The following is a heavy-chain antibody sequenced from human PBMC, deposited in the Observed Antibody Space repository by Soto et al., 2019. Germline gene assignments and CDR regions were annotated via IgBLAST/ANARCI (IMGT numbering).Heavy chain of an antibody. J-gene: IGHJ5*02. CDR1: GDSVSRNSAA. D-gene: IGHD2-2*02. Sequence: PSQTLSLTCAISGDSVSRNSAAWNWIRQSPSRGLEWLGRTYYRSKWYNDYAVSVKSRITINPDTSKNQFSLQLNSVTPEDTAVYYCAKGYPPIVVVPAAIDNWFDPWGQGTLVTVSS. V-gene: IGHV6-1*01. CDR3: AKGYPPIVVVPAAIDNWFDP. CDR2: TYYRSKWYN.